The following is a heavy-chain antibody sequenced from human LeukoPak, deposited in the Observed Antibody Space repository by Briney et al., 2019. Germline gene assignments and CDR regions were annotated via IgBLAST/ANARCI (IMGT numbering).Heavy chain of an antibody. Sequence: SETLSLTCTVSGGSISSGGYYWSWIRQPPGEGLEWIGYIYYSGSTYYHPSLKSRVTISLDTSKDQFSLKLSSVTAADTAVYYCARVTTVTTSFHFDYWGQGTLVTVSS. V-gene: IGHV4-30-4*01. CDR2: IYYSGST. D-gene: IGHD4-17*01. CDR3: ARVTTVTTSFHFDY. J-gene: IGHJ4*02. CDR1: GGSISSGGYY.